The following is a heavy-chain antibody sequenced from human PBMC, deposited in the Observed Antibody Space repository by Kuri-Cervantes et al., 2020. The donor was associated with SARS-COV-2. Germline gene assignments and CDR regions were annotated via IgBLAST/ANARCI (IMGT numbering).Heavy chain of an antibody. J-gene: IGHJ4*02. CDR3: AKEGILEWLSFDY. CDR1: GFTFSSYA. V-gene: IGHV3-23*01. Sequence: GESLKISCAASGFTFSSYAMIWVRQAPGKGLEWLSVISGSGGSKEHADSVKGRFTISRDNSKNTLYLQMNSLRAEDTAVYYCAKEGILEWLSFDYWGQGTLVTVSS. D-gene: IGHD3-3*01. CDR2: ISGSGGSK.